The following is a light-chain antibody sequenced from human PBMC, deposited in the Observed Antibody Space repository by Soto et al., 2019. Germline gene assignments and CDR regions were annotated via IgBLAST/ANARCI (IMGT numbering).Light chain of an antibody. J-gene: IGKJ1*01. CDR1: QSISGW. CDR2: KAS. Sequence: DIQMTQSPSTLSASVGDRVTITCRASQSISGWLAWYQQKPGKAPKVMIYKASTLESGVPSRFSGSGPGTEFTLTISGLQADDFATYYCQQYNSYSGTFGQGTKVDIK. CDR3: QQYNSYSGT. V-gene: IGKV1-5*03.